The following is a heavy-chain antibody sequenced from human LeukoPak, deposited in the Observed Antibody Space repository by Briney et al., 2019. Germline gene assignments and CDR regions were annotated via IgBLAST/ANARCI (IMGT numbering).Heavy chain of an antibody. CDR1: GGSISSGDSY. J-gene: IGHJ4*02. Sequence: PSETLSLTCTVSGGSISSGDSYCNWVRQPPGKRLEWIGYIYHSGSSYYTPSLTSRVTMSVDTSKNQFSLKLSSVTVTDTAVYYCARGVYDDLYYFDFWGQGTLVTVSS. CDR2: IYHSGSS. D-gene: IGHD3-3*01. CDR3: ARGVYDDLYYFDF. V-gene: IGHV4-30-4*01.